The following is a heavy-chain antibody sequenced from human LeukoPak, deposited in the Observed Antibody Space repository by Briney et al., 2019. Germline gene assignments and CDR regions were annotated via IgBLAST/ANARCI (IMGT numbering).Heavy chain of an antibody. CDR1: GYTFTGYY. D-gene: IGHD6-6*01. CDR2: INPNTGGT. V-gene: IGHV1-2*02. CDR3: ASYPRYSSSPPFDY. J-gene: IGHJ4*02. Sequence: ASVKVSCKASGYTFTGYYMHWVRRAPGQGFEWMGWINPNTGGTNYAQNFQGRVTMTRDTSISTAYMELSGLRSDDTAVYYCASYPRYSSSPPFDYWGQGTLVTVSS.